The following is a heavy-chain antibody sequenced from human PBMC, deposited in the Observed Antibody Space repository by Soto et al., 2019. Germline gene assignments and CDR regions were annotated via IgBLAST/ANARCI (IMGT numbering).Heavy chain of an antibody. CDR3: ARVEYYDSSGHYGNWFDP. V-gene: IGHV1-69*13. D-gene: IGHD3-22*01. Sequence: SVKVSCKASGGTFSSYAISWVRQAPGQGLEWMGGIIPIFGTANYAQKFQGRVTITADESTSTAYMELSSLRSEDTAVYYCARVEYYDSSGHYGNWFDPWGQGTLVTVSS. CDR2: IIPIFGTA. J-gene: IGHJ5*02. CDR1: GGTFSSYA.